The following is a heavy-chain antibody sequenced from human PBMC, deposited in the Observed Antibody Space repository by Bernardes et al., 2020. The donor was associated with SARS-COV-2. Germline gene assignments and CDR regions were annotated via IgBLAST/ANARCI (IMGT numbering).Heavy chain of an antibody. Sequence: GGSLRLSCAASGITFSDAWMSWVRQAPGKGLEWVGRIKSKTDGGTTDYAAPVRGRFIISRDDSQSTLSLQMNSLKPEDTGIYYCTTGERYTDYWGQGTLVTVSS. CDR1: GITFSDAW. CDR2: IKSKTDGGTT. V-gene: IGHV3-15*01. D-gene: IGHD3-16*02. J-gene: IGHJ4*02. CDR3: TTGERYTDY.